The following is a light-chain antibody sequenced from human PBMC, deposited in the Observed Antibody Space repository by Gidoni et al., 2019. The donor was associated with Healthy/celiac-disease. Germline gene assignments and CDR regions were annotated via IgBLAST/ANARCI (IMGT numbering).Light chain of an antibody. Sequence: EIVLTQSPATLSLSPGERATLSCRASQSVSSYLAWYQQKPGQAPRLLIYDASNRATGIPARFSGSGSGTDFTLTISSLEPEDLAVYYCQQRSNWPTFGQXTKVEIK. CDR2: DAS. CDR3: QQRSNWPT. V-gene: IGKV3-11*01. CDR1: QSVSSY. J-gene: IGKJ1*01.